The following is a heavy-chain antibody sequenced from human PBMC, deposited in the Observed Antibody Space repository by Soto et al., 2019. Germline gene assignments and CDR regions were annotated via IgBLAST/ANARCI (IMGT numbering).Heavy chain of an antibody. CDR1: GFTFNKFG. CDR2: VSYDGNHD. D-gene: IGHD3-3*01. Sequence: QVHLVESGGGVVQPGGSLRLSCTASGFTFNKFGMHWVRQTPGKGLEWVAAVSYDGNHDFYADSVRGRLIISRDNSKNTLYLQLNTLKPDDMAVYYCVKERADFVTVPHATSGMDVWGPGTTVTVSS. V-gene: IGHV3-30*18. CDR3: VKERADFVTVPHATSGMDV. J-gene: IGHJ6*02.